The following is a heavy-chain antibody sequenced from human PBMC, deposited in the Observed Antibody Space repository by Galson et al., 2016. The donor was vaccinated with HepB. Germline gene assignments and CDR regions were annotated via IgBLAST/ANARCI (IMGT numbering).Heavy chain of an antibody. CDR3: AAADFDFWSGYSFHYGMDV. Sequence: SVKVSCKASGFTFSTSVVQWVRQARGQRLEWIGWIVVGGGNTNYAQKFQERVTITRDSSTSTAYMELSSLRSEDTAVYYCAAADFDFWSGYSFHYGMDVWGQGTTVTVSS. V-gene: IGHV1-58*01. J-gene: IGHJ6*02. D-gene: IGHD3-3*01. CDR2: IVVGGGNT. CDR1: GFTFSTSV.